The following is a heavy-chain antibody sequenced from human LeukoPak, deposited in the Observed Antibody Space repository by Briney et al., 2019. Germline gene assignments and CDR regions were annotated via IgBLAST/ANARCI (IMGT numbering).Heavy chain of an antibody. Sequence: ASETLSLTCTVSGGSISSYYWSWIRQPPGKGLEWIGYIYYSGSTNYNPSLKSRVTISVDTSKNQFSLKLSSVTAADTAVYYCARHSATLAFDIWGQGTMVTVFS. V-gene: IGHV4-59*01. D-gene: IGHD2-15*01. CDR2: IYYSGST. J-gene: IGHJ3*02. CDR3: ARHSATLAFDI. CDR1: GGSISSYY.